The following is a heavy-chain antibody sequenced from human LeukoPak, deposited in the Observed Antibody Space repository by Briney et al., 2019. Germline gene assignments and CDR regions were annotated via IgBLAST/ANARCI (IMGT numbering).Heavy chain of an antibody. CDR2: INPNSGDT. D-gene: IGHD1-7*01. J-gene: IGHJ4*02. V-gene: IGHV1-2*02. CDR3: ARLYGNYQNYFDY. CDR1: KYTFTDYS. Sequence: ASVTVSCKASKYTFTDYSIHWVRQAPGQGLEWMGWINPNSGDTNYAQKFQGRVTMTRDTSISTAYMEVSRLISDDTAVYYCARLYGNYQNYFDYWGQGTLVTVSS.